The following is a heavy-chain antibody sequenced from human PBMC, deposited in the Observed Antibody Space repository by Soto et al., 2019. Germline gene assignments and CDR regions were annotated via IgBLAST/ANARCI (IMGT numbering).Heavy chain of an antibody. CDR3: APHVHCSGGICHDDAFDI. V-gene: IGHV3-23*01. CDR2: IRDGGEST. Sequence: EVQLLESGGGLVQPGESLRLSCAFSGFIFGNYMMTWVRQAPGKGLEWVSTIRDGGESTYYADSVKGRFTISRDNSKNTLYLQMDSVVVEDTAVYYCAPHVHCSGGICHDDAFDIRGKGTMVTLSS. D-gene: IGHD2-15*01. J-gene: IGHJ3*02. CDR1: GFIFGNYM.